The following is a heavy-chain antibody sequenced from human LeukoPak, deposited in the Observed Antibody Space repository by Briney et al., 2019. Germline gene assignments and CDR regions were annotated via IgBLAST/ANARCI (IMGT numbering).Heavy chain of an antibody. J-gene: IGHJ4*02. Sequence: GGTLRLSCAPSGFTFSSYSMSWVRQTPGKGLEWVSRVSASGGRTYYADSVKGRFTISRDNSKNTMSLQMNNLRADDTAVYYCAKSYASGSFYDYWGQGTLVTVSS. V-gene: IGHV3-23*01. D-gene: IGHD3-10*01. CDR3: AKSYASGSFYDY. CDR1: GFTFSSYS. CDR2: VSASGGRT.